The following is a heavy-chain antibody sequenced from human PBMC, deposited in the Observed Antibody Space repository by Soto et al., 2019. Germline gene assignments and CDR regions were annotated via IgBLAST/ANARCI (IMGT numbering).Heavy chain of an antibody. CDR1: GGSISNYY. V-gene: IGHV4-59*01. CDR2: MYYSGST. CDR3: ARAGDATLYDY. D-gene: IGHD2-15*01. J-gene: IGHJ4*02. Sequence: SETLSLTCTVSGGSISNYYCSWIRQPPGKGLEWIGYMYYSGSTNYNPSLKSRVTISVDTSKNQFSLKLSSVTAADTAVYYCARAGDATLYDYWGQGTLVTVSS.